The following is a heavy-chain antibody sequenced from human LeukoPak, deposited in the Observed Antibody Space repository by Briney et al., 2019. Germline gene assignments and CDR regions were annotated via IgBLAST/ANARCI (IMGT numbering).Heavy chain of an antibody. J-gene: IGHJ6*02. CDR3: ASGFGVVPPYYYGMDV. CDR2: INPSGGST. V-gene: IGHV1-46*01. CDR1: GYTFTSYY. D-gene: IGHD3-3*01. Sequence: ASVKVSCKASGYTFTSYYMLWVRQAPGQGLEWMGIINPSGGSTSYAQKFQGRVTMTRDTSTSTVYMELSSLRSEDTAVYYCASGFGVVPPYYYGMDVWGQGTTVTVSS.